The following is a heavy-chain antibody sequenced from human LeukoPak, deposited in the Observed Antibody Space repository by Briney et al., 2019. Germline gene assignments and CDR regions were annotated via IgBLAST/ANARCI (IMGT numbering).Heavy chain of an antibody. J-gene: IGHJ4*02. CDR3: ASGATYCSSTSCSLRDYFDY. D-gene: IGHD2-2*01. V-gene: IGHV1-18*04. CDR2: ISANNGDT. Sequence: GASVKVSCKTSGYIFSRFGITWVRQAPGEGLEWMGSISANNGDTDYAERFQGRVTMTSDTSTSTAYMELRSLRSDDTAVYYCASGATYCSSTSCSLRDYFDYWGQGTLVTVSS. CDR1: GYIFSRFG.